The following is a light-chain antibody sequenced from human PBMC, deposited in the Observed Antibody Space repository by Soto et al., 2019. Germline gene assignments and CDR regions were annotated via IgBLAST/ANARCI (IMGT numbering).Light chain of an antibody. J-gene: IGKJ1*01. CDR2: AAS. V-gene: IGKV1-39*01. CDR1: QTIKTY. CDR3: QQTYSTPGT. Sequence: DIQMTQSPSPLSASVGDSVTITCRASQTIKTYLNWYRHKSGEAPKLLIYAASRLQTGVPSRFSGSGSGTFFTLSISSLQPEDFATYYCQQTYSTPGTFGQGTKVEV.